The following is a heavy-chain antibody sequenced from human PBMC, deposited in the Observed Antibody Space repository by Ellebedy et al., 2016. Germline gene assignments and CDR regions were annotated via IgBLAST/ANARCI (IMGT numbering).Heavy chain of an antibody. Sequence: GESLKISCKGSGYSFTSYWIGWVRQMPGKGLEWMGIIYPGDSDTRYSPSFQGQVNISADKSISTAYLQWSSLKASDTAMYYCARTGCSSTSCPRPVGAFDIWGQGTMVTVSS. V-gene: IGHV5-51*01. CDR3: ARTGCSSTSCPRPVGAFDI. J-gene: IGHJ3*02. CDR2: IYPGDSDT. D-gene: IGHD2-2*01. CDR1: GYSFTSYW.